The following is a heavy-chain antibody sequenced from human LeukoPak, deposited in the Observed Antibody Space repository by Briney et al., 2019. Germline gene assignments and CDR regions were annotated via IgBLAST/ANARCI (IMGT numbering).Heavy chain of an antibody. V-gene: IGHV4-34*01. J-gene: IGHJ4*02. CDR1: GGSFSGYY. D-gene: IGHD5-24*01. CDR2: INHSGST. Sequence: SETLSLTCAVYGGSFSGYYWSWIRQPPGKGLEWIGEINHSGSTNYNPSLKSRVTISVDTSKNQSSLKLSSVTAADTAVYYCARGLRWLQWLPFDYWGQGTLVTVSS. CDR3: ARGLRWLQWLPFDY.